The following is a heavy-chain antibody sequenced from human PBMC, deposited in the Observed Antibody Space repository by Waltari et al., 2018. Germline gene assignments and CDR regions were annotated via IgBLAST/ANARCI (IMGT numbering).Heavy chain of an antibody. D-gene: IGHD6-19*01. J-gene: IGHJ4*01. CDR2: INRGGST. CDR1: GGSFSGYY. Sequence: QVQLQQWGAGLLKSSETLSLTCAVYGGSFSGYYWSWISPPPGKGLEWIGEINRGGSTNYHPSLKSRVTISVDTSKNQFSLKLRSVTAADTAVYYCARAPPDVGGWDYFDYWGHGTLVTVSS. CDR3: ARAPPDVGGWDYFDY. V-gene: IGHV4-34*02.